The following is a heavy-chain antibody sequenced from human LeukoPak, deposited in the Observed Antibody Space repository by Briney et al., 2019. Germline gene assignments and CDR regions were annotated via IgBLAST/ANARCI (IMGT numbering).Heavy chain of an antibody. V-gene: IGHV4-39*01. CDR3: ARHVDYYDSSGYYTADY. J-gene: IGHJ4*02. D-gene: IGHD3-22*01. CDR1: GGSISSSSYY. CDR2: IYYSGST. Sequence: PSETLSLPCTVSGGSISSSSYYWGWIRQPPGKGLEWIGSIYYSGSTYYNPSLKSRVTISVDTSKNQFSLKLSSVTAADTAVYYCARHVDYYDSSGYYTADYSGQGTLVTVPS.